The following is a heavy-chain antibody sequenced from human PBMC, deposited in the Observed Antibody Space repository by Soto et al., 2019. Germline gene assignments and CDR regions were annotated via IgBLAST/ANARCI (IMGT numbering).Heavy chain of an antibody. CDR2: IYYSGST. J-gene: IGHJ6*02. CDR1: GGSISSGGYY. CDR3: ARELRFGEDYYGMDV. Sequence: SETLSLTCTVSGGSISSGGYYWSWIRQHPGKGLEWIGYIYYSGSTYYNPSLKSRVTISVDTSKNQFPLKLSSVTAADTAVYYCARELRFGEDYYGMDVWGQGTTVTVSS. D-gene: IGHD3-10*01. V-gene: IGHV4-31*03.